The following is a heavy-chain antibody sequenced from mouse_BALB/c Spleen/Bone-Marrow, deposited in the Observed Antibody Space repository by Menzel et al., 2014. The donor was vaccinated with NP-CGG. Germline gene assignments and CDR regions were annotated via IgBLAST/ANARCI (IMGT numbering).Heavy chain of an antibody. CDR2: IWGDGST. CDR1: GFSLTGYG. Sequence: VMLVESGPGLVAPSQRLSITCTVSGFSLTGYGVNWVRQPPGKGLEWLGMIWGDGSTDYNSALKSRLSISKVNSKSQVFLKMNSLQTDDTARSYCARGEDYDDYYAMDYWGQGTSVTVSS. CDR3: ARGEDYDDYYAMDY. V-gene: IGHV2-6-7*01. D-gene: IGHD2-4*01. J-gene: IGHJ4*01.